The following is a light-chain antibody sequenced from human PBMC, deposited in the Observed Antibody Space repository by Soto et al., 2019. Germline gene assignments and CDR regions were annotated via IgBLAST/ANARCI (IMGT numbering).Light chain of an antibody. CDR2: GAS. J-gene: IGKJ1*01. V-gene: IGKV3-20*01. Sequence: LLTQSPGTLSLSSGEASGLAFRSSQSVSNNYLAWYQQKPGQAPRLLIYGASNRATGIPDRFSGSGSGTDFTLTISRLEPEDFAVYYCQQYGSSGTFGQGTKVDIK. CDR3: QQYGSSGT. CDR1: QSVSNNY.